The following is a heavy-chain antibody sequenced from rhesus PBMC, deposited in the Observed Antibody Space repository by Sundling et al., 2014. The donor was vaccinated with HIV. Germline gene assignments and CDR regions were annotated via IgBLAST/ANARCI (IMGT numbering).Heavy chain of an antibody. J-gene: IGHJ6*01. D-gene: IGHD2-21*01. V-gene: IGHV1S2*01. CDR2: INPYNGNT. CDR1: GYTFTDYY. Sequence: QVQLVQSGAEVKKPGSSVKVSCKASGYTFTDYYIHWVRQAPRQGFQWMGWINPYNGNTKYVQKFQGRVTMTRDTSTSTAYMELSSLRSEDTAVYYCARDCTGIGCYPYGLDSWGQGVVVTVSS. CDR3: ARDCTGIGCYPYGLDS.